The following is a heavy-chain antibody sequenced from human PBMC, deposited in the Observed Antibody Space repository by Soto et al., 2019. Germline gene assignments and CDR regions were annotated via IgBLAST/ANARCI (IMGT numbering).Heavy chain of an antibody. CDR1: GYSFTSYW. Sequence: GESLKISCKGSGYSFTSYWIGWVRQMPGKGLEWMGIIYPGDSDTRYSPSFQGQVTISAEKSISTAYLQWSSLKASDTARYYCARQVAGYSSGWYVDYWGQGTLVTVSS. D-gene: IGHD6-19*01. V-gene: IGHV5-51*01. CDR2: IYPGDSDT. CDR3: ARQVAGYSSGWYVDY. J-gene: IGHJ4*02.